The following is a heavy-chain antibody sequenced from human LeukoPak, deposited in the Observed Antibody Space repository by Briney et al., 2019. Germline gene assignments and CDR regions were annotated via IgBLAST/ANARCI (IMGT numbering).Heavy chain of an antibody. V-gene: IGHV4-34*01. CDR3: ARGQGVATIWFDL. D-gene: IGHD5-12*01. CDR1: GGSFSGYY. Sequence: PSETLSLTCAVYGGSFSGYYWSWIRQPPGKGLEWIGEINHSGSTNYNPSLKSRVTISVDTSKNQFSLKLSSVTAADTAVYYCARGQGVATIWFDLWGQGTLVTVSS. J-gene: IGHJ5*02. CDR2: INHSGST.